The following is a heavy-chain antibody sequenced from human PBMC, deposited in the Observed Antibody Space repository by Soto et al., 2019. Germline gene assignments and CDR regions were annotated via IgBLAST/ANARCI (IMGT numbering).Heavy chain of an antibody. V-gene: IGHV1-18*04. CDR1: GYTFTSYG. CDR3: ARSSIAARPGAFDI. J-gene: IGHJ3*02. Sequence: QVQLVQSGAEVKKPGASVKVSCKASGYTFTSYGISWVRQAPGQGLEWMGWIRDYNGNTNYAQKLRGIVTMTTDTSTSTAYMELRSLRSDDTAVYYCARSSIAARPGAFDIWGQGTMVTVSS. CDR2: IRDYNGNT. D-gene: IGHD6-6*01.